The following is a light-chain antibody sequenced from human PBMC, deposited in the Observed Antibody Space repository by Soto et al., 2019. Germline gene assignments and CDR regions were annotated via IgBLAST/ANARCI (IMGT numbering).Light chain of an antibody. J-gene: IGKJ1*01. CDR2: GAS. CDR1: QSVTSSY. V-gene: IGKV3-20*01. Sequence: EIVLTQSPGTLSLSPGERATLSCRASQSVTSSYLAWSQQKPGQAPRRLIYGASIRATGIPDRFSGSGSGTDFTLTISRLEPEDFALYFCQQYHSSPLTFGQGTKVDIK. CDR3: QQYHSSPLT.